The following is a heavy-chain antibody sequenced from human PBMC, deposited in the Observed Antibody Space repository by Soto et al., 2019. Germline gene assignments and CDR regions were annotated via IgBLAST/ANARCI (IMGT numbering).Heavy chain of an antibody. Sequence: GASVKVSCKTSGYSFTKYDLHWVRQAPGRRLEWMGWINPGNGDTKYSQKFQGRVTITRDTSATTAYMELSSLRSEDSAVFYCARTDCSSTSCYNYYYYGMDVWGQGTTVTVSS. CDR3: ARTDCSSTSCYNYYYYGMDV. V-gene: IGHV1-3*01. D-gene: IGHD2-2*01. J-gene: IGHJ6*02. CDR2: INPGNGDT. CDR1: GYSFTKYD.